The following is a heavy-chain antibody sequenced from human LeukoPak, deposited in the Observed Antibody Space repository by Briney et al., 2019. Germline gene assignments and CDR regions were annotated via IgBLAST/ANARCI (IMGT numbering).Heavy chain of an antibody. CDR2: ISWNSGSI. V-gene: IGHV3-9*01. CDR3: AKGASSSGWYYFDY. Sequence: PGGSLRLSCAASGFTFDDYAMHWVRQAPGKGLEWVSGISWNSGSIGYADSVKGRFTISRDNAKNSLYLQMNSLRAEDTALYYCAKGASSSGWYYFDYWGQGTLVTVSS. J-gene: IGHJ4*02. D-gene: IGHD6-19*01. CDR1: GFTFDDYA.